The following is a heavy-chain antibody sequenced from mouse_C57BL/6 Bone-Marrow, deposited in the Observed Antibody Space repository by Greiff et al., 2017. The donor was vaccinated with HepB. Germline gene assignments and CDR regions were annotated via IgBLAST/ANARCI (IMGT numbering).Heavy chain of an antibody. CDR3: ARGSSSFAMDY. CDR1: GYAFSSSW. V-gene: IGHV1-82*01. D-gene: IGHD1-1*01. J-gene: IGHJ4*01. Sequence: VMLVESGPELVKPGASVKISCKASGYAFSSSWMNWVKQRPGKGLEWIGRIYPGDGDTNYNGKFKGKATLTADKSSSTAYMQLSSLTSEDSAVYFCARGSSSFAMDYWGQGTSVTVSS. CDR2: IYPGDGDT.